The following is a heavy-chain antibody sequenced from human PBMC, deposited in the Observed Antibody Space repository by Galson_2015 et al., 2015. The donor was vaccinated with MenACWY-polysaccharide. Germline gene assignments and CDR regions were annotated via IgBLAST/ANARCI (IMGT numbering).Heavy chain of an antibody. CDR2: MNSNSGNT. J-gene: IGHJ4*02. CDR1: GYTFINND. V-gene: IGHV1-8*01. CDR3: ARGRVGQIDRYYFDY. D-gene: IGHD3-22*01. Sequence: SVKVSCKASGYTFINNDINWVRQAPGQGLEWMGWMNSNSGNTGYAQKFQGRVTMTRDTSISTAYMELSGLRSDDTAVYYCARGRVGQIDRYYFDYWGQGTLVSVSS.